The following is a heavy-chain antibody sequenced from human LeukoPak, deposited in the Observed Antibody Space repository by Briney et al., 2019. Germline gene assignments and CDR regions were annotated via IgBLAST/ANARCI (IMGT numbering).Heavy chain of an antibody. CDR3: ARSGVTGFDY. D-gene: IGHD2-8*02. Sequence: PARSLRLSCAASGFTFSSYAMHWVRQAPGKGLEWVAVISYDGSNKYYADSVKGRFTISRDNSKNTLYLQMNSLRAEDTAVYYCARSGVTGFDYWGQGTLVTVSS. V-gene: IGHV3-30*01. J-gene: IGHJ4*02. CDR2: ISYDGSNK. CDR1: GFTFSSYA.